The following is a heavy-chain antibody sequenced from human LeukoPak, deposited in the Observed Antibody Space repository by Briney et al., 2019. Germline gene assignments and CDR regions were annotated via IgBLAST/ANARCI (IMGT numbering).Heavy chain of an antibody. CDR3: ARAHYDSSIDY. D-gene: IGHD3-22*01. Sequence: SETLSLTCTVSGGSISSYYWSWIRQPPGKGLEWIGYIYYSGSTNYNPSLKSRVTISVDTSKNQFSLKLSSVTAADTAVYYCARAHYDSSIDYWGQGTLVTVSS. CDR2: IYYSGST. V-gene: IGHV4-59*01. J-gene: IGHJ4*02. CDR1: GGSISSYY.